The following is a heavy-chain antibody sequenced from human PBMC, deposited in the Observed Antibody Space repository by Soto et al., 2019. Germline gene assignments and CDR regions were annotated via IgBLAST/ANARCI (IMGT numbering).Heavy chain of an antibody. CDR1: GYTFTSYG. Sequence: QVHLVQSGAEVKKPGASVKVSCKASGYTFTSYGITWVRQAPGQGLEWMGWISAHNGNTDYAQKLQGRVIVTRDTSTSTAYMLLRSLISDDTAVYYCARGRYGDYWGQGALVTVSS. J-gene: IGHJ4*02. D-gene: IGHD1-1*01. CDR3: ARGRYGDY. CDR2: ISAHNGNT. V-gene: IGHV1-18*01.